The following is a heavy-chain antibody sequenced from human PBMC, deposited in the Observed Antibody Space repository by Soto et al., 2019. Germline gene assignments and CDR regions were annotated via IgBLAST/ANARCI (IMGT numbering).Heavy chain of an antibody. CDR3: ARGQSGSSSWYSRPFVGY. V-gene: IGHV1-8*01. CDR1: GYTFTSYD. D-gene: IGHD6-13*01. J-gene: IGHJ4*02. Sequence: GASVKVSCKASGYTFTSYDINWVRQATGQGLEWMGWMNPNSGNTGYAQKFQGRVTMTRNTSISTAYMELSSLRSEDTAVYYCARGQSGSSSWYSRPFVGYWGQGTLVTVSS. CDR2: MNPNSGNT.